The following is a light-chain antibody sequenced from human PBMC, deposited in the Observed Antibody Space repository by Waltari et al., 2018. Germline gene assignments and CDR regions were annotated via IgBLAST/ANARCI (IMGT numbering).Light chain of an antibody. Sequence: EIVLTQSPATLSLSPGERATLSCGASQSVSNNFLAWYQQKPSLAPRLLIYDASSRATGSPDRFSGSGSWTEFTLTISRLEPEDFAVYYCQQYGHSPNTCGQGTKLEIK. CDR1: QSVSNNF. CDR2: DAS. J-gene: IGKJ2*01. CDR3: QQYGHSPNT. V-gene: IGKV3D-20*01.